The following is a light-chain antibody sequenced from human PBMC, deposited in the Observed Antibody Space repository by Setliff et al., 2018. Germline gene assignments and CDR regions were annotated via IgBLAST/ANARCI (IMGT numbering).Light chain of an antibody. J-gene: IGLJ1*01. V-gene: IGLV2-8*01. CDR2: EVS. CDR1: SSDVGGYNY. Sequence: QSALTQPLSASGSPGQSVTISCTGTSSDVGGYNYVSWYQQHPGKAPKLMIYEVSKRPSGVPDRFSGSKSGNTASLTVSGLQAEDEADYYCSSYVGSNNPYVFGTGTKVTVL. CDR3: SSYVGSNNPYV.